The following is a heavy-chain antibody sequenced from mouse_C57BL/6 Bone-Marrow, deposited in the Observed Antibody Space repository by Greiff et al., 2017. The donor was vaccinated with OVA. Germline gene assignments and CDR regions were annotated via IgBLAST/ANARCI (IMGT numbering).Heavy chain of an antibody. CDR3: ARGGYGYGPSY. J-gene: IGHJ2*01. CDR2: IYPGDGDT. V-gene: IGHV1-80*01. D-gene: IGHD1-1*02. CDR1: GYAFSSYW. Sequence: VKLQESGAELVKPGASVKISCKASGYAFSSYWMNWVKQRPGKGLEWIGQIYPGDGDTNYNGKFKGKATLTADKSSSTAYMQLSSLTSEDSAVYFCARGGYGYGPSYWGQGTTLTVSS.